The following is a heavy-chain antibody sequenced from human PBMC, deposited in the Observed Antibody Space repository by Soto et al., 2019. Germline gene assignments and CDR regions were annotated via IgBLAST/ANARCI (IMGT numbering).Heavy chain of an antibody. J-gene: IGHJ4*02. CDR1: GFTFDDYA. CDR2: ISWNSGSI. Sequence: PGGSLRLSCAASGFTFDDYAMHWVRQAPGKGLEWVSGISWNSGSIGYADSVKGRFTISRDNAKNSLYLQMNSLRAEDTALYYCAKDPLRLSTDWWYFDYWGQGTLVTVSS. V-gene: IGHV3-9*01. D-gene: IGHD2-8*02. CDR3: AKDPLRLSTDWWYFDY.